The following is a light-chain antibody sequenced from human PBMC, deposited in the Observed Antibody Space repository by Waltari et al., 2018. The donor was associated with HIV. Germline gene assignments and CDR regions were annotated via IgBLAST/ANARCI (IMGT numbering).Light chain of an antibody. CDR1: SSDVGGYNY. J-gene: IGLJ2*01. V-gene: IGLV2-14*01. CDR3: SSYTSSSTLYVV. CDR2: DVS. Sequence: QSALTQPASVSGSPGQSITISCTGTSSDVGGYNYVSWYQQHPGKAPKLLVYDVSYRPSWVLNRFSGSKSGTTASLTISGLQAEDEADYYCSSYTSSSTLYVVFGGGTKLTVL.